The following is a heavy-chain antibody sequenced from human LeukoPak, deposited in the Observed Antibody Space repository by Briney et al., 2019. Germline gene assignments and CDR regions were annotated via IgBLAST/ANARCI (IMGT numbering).Heavy chain of an antibody. J-gene: IGHJ4*02. CDR2: IYHSGST. D-gene: IGHD1-26*01. CDR1: GGSISSYY. CDR3: ARGGKKWEPLRPPDY. V-gene: IGHV4-59*12. Sequence: SETLSLTCTVSGGSISSYYWSWVRQPPGKGLEWIGEIYHSGSTNDNPSLRSRVTISVDKSKNQFSLKLSSVTAADTAVYYCARGGKKWEPLRPPDYWGQGTLVTVSS.